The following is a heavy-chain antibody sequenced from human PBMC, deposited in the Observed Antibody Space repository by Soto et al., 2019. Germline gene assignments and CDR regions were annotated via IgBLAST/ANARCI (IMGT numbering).Heavy chain of an antibody. CDR2: ISGSGGST. D-gene: IGHD2-2*01. V-gene: IGHV3-23*01. Sequence: GGSLRLSCAASGFTFSSYAMSWVRQAPGKGLEWVSAISGSGGSTYYADSVKGRFTISRDNSKNTLYLQMNSLRAEDTAVYYCAKDLGYCSSTSCYEGWFDPWGQGTLVTVSS. CDR1: GFTFSSYA. J-gene: IGHJ5*02. CDR3: AKDLGYCSSTSCYEGWFDP.